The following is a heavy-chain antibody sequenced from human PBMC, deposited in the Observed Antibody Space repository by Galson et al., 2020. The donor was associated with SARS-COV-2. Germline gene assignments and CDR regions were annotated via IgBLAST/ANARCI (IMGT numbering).Heavy chain of an antibody. CDR2: ISSSSSYI. D-gene: IGHD5-12*01. CDR3: ARDRSGYDITTVFDY. Sequence: GGSLRLSCAASGFTFSSYSMNWVRQAPGKGLEWVSSISSSSSYIYYADSVKGRFTISRDNAKNSLYLQMNSLRAEDTAVYYCARDRSGYDITTVFDYWGQGTLVTVSS. J-gene: IGHJ4*02. V-gene: IGHV3-21*01. CDR1: GFTFSSYS.